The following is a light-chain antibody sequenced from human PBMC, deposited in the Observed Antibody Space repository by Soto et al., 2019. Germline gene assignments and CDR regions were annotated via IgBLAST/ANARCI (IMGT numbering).Light chain of an antibody. V-gene: IGKV1-9*01. Sequence: IQLTQSPSSLSASVGDRVTITCRASQDISSYLCWYQQKPGKAPKLLIYAASTLQSGVPSRFSGSGSGTDFTLTISSLQPEDFATYYCQQLNNYPITFGQGTRLEMK. CDR3: QQLNNYPIT. CDR1: QDISSY. CDR2: AAS. J-gene: IGKJ5*01.